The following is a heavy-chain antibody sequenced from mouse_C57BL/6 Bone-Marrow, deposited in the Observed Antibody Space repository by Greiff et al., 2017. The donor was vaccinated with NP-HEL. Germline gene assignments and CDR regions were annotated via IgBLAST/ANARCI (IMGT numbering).Heavy chain of an antibody. CDR3: ALLTTFAY. CDR2: IWCGGST. CDR1: GFSLTSYG. J-gene: IGHJ3*01. V-gene: IGHV2-2*01. D-gene: IGHD2-1*01. Sequence: VKLMESGPGLVQPSQSLSISCTVSGFSLTSYGVHWVRQSPGKGLEWLGVIWCGGSTDYNAAFISRLSISKDNSKSQVFFKMNSLQADDAAIYYCALLTTFAYWGQGTLVTVSA.